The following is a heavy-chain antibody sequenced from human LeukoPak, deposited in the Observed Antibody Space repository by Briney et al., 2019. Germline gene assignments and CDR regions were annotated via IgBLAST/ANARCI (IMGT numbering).Heavy chain of an antibody. D-gene: IGHD1-14*01. J-gene: IGHJ4*02. CDR1: GFTFSRHG. CDR3: ARRNQDLDY. V-gene: IGHV3-74*01. CDR2: INSDGSDT. Sequence: GGSLRLSCAPSGFTFSRHGMHWVRQAPGKGLVWVSRINSDGSDTDYADSVKGRFTVSRDNARNTLYLQMNSLRAEDTAVYYCARRNQDLDYWGQGTLVTVSS.